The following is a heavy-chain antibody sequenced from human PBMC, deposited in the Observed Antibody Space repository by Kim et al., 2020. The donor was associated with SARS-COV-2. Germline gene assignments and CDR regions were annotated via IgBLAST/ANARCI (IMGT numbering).Heavy chain of an antibody. CDR3: AATPGLRTSSRWY. CDR1: GFTFSTYA. CDR2: IYRDGSTT. D-gene: IGHD6-19*01. J-gene: IGHJ4*02. V-gene: IGHV3-23*03. Sequence: GGSLRLSCAASGFTFSTYAMNWVRQAPGKGLEWVSVIYRDGSTTYYADSVKGRFTVSRDNSKNTLYVQMNSLRAEDTAAYYRAATPGLRTSSRWYWGQGT.